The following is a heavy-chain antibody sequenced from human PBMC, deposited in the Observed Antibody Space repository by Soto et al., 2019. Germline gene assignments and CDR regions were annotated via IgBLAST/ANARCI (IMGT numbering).Heavy chain of an antibody. CDR2: IYPGDSDT. D-gene: IGHD6-6*01. Sequence: GESLKISCKGSGYSFTSYWIGWVRQMPGKGLEWMGIIYPGDSDTRYSPSFQGQVTISADKSIGTAYLQWSSLKASDTAMYYCARHRLAARDYYYGMDVWGQGTTVTVSS. CDR3: ARHRLAARDYYYGMDV. J-gene: IGHJ6*02. V-gene: IGHV5-51*01. CDR1: GYSFTSYW.